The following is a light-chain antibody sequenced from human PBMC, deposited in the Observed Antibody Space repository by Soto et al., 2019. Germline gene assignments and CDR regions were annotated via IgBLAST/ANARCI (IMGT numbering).Light chain of an antibody. J-gene: IGLJ2*01. V-gene: IGLV2-14*01. CDR3: SSYTSSGTLMV. CDR2: DVS. CDR1: SSDVGGYNY. Sequence: QSALTQPASVSGSPGQLITISCTGTSSDVGGYNYVSWYQQHPGKAPKLMIYDVSNRPSGVSNRFSGSKSGNTASLTISGLQAADEADYYCSSYTSSGTLMVFGGGTKLTVL.